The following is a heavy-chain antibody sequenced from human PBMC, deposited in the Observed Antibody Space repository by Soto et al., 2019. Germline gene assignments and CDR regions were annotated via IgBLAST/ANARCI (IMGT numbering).Heavy chain of an antibody. J-gene: IGHJ6*03. D-gene: IGHD5-12*01. Sequence: QVQLVQSGAEVRKPGASVTVSCRSSGDSFNDYYIHWVRQAPGQGFEWMGWINPNGGVTKYAQKFQGWVSMTRDTSIRTVYRQLSRLRSDDTAVHYCARESGGATATLDYYYFYMDVWGTGTTVTVSS. V-gene: IGHV1-2*04. CDR3: ARESGGATATLDYYYFYMDV. CDR1: GDSFNDYY. CDR2: INPNGGVT.